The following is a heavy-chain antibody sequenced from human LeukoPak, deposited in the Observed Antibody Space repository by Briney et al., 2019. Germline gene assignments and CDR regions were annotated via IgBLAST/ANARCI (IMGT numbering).Heavy chain of an antibody. CDR3: ARDWGGDGVFDY. CDR2: ISSSSSYI. J-gene: IGHJ4*02. D-gene: IGHD3-16*01. CDR1: GFTFSSYS. V-gene: IGHV3-21*01. Sequence: GGSLRLSCAASGFTFSSYSMNWVRQAPGKGLEWVSSISSSSSYIYYADSVKGRFTISRDNDKNSLYLQMNSLRAEDTAVYYCARDWGGDGVFDYWGQGTLVTVSS.